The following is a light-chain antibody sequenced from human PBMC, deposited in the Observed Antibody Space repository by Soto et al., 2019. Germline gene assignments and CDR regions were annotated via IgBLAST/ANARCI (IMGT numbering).Light chain of an antibody. CDR1: QTISRNW. CDR2: KAS. CDR3: QQYTSYRVFT. V-gene: IGKV1-5*03. Sequence: DIQMTQSPSTLSASVGDRVTITCRASQTISRNWLAWFQQKPGKAPKLLIYKASNLDSGVPSRFSGSGSEAEFTLTISSLQPDDFATYYCQQYTSYRVFTFGPGTKVDVK. J-gene: IGKJ3*01.